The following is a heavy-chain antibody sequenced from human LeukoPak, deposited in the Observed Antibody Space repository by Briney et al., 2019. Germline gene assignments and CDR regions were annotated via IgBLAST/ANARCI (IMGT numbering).Heavy chain of an antibody. CDR2: IYYSGST. J-gene: IGHJ5*02. CDR1: GGSISSSSYY. V-gene: IGHV4-61*01. Sequence: SETLSLTCTVSGGSISSSSYYWSWIRQPPGKGLEWIGYIYYSGSTNYNPSLKSRVTISVDTSKNQFSLNLSSVTAADTAVYYCAREVYNWFDPWGQGTLVTVSS. D-gene: IGHD2-8*01. CDR3: AREVYNWFDP.